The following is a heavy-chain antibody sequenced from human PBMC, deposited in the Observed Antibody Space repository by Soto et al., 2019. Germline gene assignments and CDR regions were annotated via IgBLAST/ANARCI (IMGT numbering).Heavy chain of an antibody. D-gene: IGHD1-1*01. CDR2: IYHSGST. Sequence: QVHLQESGPGLVKPSGTLSLTCAVSGDSISSTNWWSWVRQPPGKGLDWIGEIYHSGSTNYTPFLNSRVTISVDKPKNQVSLKLSSVTAADTAVYYCAREGTGNIDYRGQGTLGTVSS. CDR3: AREGTGNIDY. J-gene: IGHJ4*02. V-gene: IGHV4-4*02. CDR1: GDSISSTNW.